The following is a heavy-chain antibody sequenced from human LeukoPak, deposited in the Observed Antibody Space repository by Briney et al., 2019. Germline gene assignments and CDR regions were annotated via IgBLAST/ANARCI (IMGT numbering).Heavy chain of an antibody. CDR1: GFTFSSFA. CDR2: ISGSGGST. Sequence: GGSLRLSFAASGFTFSSFAMSWVRQAPGKGPEWVSVISGSGGSTYYADPMKGRLTISRDNFKDTLYLQMSSLRAEDTAVYYCAKSGYCSGGNCFAWVDYWGQGTLVTVSS. D-gene: IGHD2-15*01. CDR3: AKSGYCSGGNCFAWVDY. V-gene: IGHV3-23*01. J-gene: IGHJ4*02.